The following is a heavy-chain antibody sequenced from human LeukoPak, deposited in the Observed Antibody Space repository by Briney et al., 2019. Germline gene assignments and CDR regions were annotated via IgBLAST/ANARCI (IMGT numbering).Heavy chain of an antibody. D-gene: IGHD2-21*01. Sequence: SETLSLTCTVSGGSISSYYWNWIRQPPGKGLEWIGYIYYSGSTNYNPSLKSRVTISVDTSKNQFSLKLTSVTAADTAVYYCARGQRGLPYWGQGTLVTVSS. CDR1: GGSISSYY. CDR3: ARGQRGLPY. J-gene: IGHJ4*02. CDR2: IYYSGST. V-gene: IGHV4-59*01.